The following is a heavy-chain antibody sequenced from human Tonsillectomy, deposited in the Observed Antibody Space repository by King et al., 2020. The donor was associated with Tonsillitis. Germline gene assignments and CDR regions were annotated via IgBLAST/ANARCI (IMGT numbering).Heavy chain of an antibody. Sequence: VQLQESGPGLVKPSETLSLTCTVSGGSISSYYWSWIRQPPGKGLEWIGYIYYSGRTNYNPSLKSRVTISVDTSKNQFSLKLSSVTAADTAVYYCARQVEQWLDYWGQGTLVTVSS. CDR3: ARQVEQWLDY. J-gene: IGHJ4*02. V-gene: IGHV4-59*08. CDR2: IYYSGRT. CDR1: GGSISSYY. D-gene: IGHD6-19*01.